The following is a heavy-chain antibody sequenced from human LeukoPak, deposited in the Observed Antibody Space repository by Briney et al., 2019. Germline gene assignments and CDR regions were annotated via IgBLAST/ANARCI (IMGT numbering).Heavy chain of an antibody. CDR2: ISGSGGST. CDR3: ALRIEVTGALCFDS. D-gene: IGHD6-19*01. Sequence: PGGSLRLSCAASGFTFSSYGMSWVRQAPGKGLEWVSAISGSGGSTYYADSVKGRFTISRDNSKNTLYLQMNSLRAEDTAVYYCALRIEVTGALCFDSWGQGTLVTVSS. V-gene: IGHV3-23*01. J-gene: IGHJ4*02. CDR1: GFTFSSYG.